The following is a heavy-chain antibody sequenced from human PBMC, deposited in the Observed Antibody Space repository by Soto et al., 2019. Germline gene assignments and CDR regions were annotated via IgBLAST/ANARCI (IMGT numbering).Heavy chain of an antibody. CDR3: ARHALGVVVTTRIDY. CDR2: IYYSGNT. Sequence: TWETLSLTCTVSGGSINPYYWSWIRQAPGKGLEWIGYIYYSGNTNYNPSLRSRVTISVDTSKSQFSLKLSSVTAADTAVYYCARHALGVVVTTRIDYWGQGTLLPVSS. CDR1: GGSINPYY. J-gene: IGHJ4*02. V-gene: IGHV4-59*08. D-gene: IGHD2-21*02.